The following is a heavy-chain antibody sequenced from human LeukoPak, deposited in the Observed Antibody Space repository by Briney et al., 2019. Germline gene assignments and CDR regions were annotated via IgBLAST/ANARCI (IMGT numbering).Heavy chain of an antibody. CDR1: GFTFSDYY. CDR2: LSSSSTYT. V-gene: IGHV3-11*05. CDR3: AREGYDSSGYYYGW. J-gene: IGHJ4*02. D-gene: IGHD3-22*01. Sequence: GGSLSLSCAAYGFTFSDYYMRWIRQAPGKGREWVLYLSSSSTYTKYADSVKGRFTISRDNAKNSLYLQMDSLRAEDTAVYYCAREGYDSSGYYYGWWGQGTLVTVSS.